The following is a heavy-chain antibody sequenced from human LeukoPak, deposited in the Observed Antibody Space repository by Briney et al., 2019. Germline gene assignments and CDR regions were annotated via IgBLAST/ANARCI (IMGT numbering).Heavy chain of an antibody. V-gene: IGHV4-39*01. Sequence: PSETLSLTCTVSGGSISSTGHYWGWIRQPPGTGLEWIVSIYYSGITDYNPSLRSRVTISLDTSNNQVSLKLNSVTAADTAVYYCAGRRDEYGSYFDYWGQGTLVPVSS. J-gene: IGHJ4*02. CDR2: IYYSGIT. CDR1: GGSISSTGHY. D-gene: IGHD5-24*01. CDR3: AGRRDEYGSYFDY.